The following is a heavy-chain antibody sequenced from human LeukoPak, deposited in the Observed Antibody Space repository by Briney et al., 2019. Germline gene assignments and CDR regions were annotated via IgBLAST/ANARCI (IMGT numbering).Heavy chain of an antibody. CDR3: AREAVTGSYWGEFDY. CDR2: IKQDGSEK. Sequence: GGSLRLSCAASGFTFSSYWMSWVRQAPGKGLEWVANIKQDGSEKYYVDSVKGRFTISRDNAKNSLYLQMNSLRAEDTAVYYCAREAVTGSYWGEFDYWGQGTLVTVSS. D-gene: IGHD1-26*01. V-gene: IGHV3-7*01. J-gene: IGHJ4*02. CDR1: GFTFSSYW.